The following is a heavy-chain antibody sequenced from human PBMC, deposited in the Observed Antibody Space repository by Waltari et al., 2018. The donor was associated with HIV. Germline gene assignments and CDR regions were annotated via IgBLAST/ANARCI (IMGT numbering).Heavy chain of an antibody. D-gene: IGHD6-19*01. CDR3: AIEASPFSLPVAGTRGYFQY. CDR1: GIDFTNFA. V-gene: IGHV3-23*01. Sequence: EVQVRESGGDLVQSGGSLSLSCSVSGIDFTNFAMTWVRQAPGQGLEWVSSITDSGRSTYYADSVKGRFTISRDNSKNTVSLQVNSLRVDDTAIYYCAIEASPFSLPVAGTRGYFQYWGRGTLVSVSA. J-gene: IGHJ1*01. CDR2: ITDSGRST.